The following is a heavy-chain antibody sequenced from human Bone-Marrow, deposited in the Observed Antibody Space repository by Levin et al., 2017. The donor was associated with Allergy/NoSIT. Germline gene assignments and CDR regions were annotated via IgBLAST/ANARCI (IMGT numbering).Heavy chain of an antibody. V-gene: IGHV3-7*01. CDR1: GFTFSKVW. J-gene: IGHJ4*02. CDR2: IKQDGSEK. D-gene: IGHD3-3*01. Sequence: GGSLRLSCAASGFTFSKVWMSWVRQAPGKGLEWVANIKQDGSEKYYVDSVRGRFTISRDNAKNSLYLQMNTLRAEDMALYYCAFQGDGNFYSVLDFWGQGTLVTVSS. CDR3: AFQGDGNFYSVLDF.